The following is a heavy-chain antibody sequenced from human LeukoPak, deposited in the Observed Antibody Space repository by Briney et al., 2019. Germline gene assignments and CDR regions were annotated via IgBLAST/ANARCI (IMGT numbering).Heavy chain of an antibody. CDR3: ARTLLPGNWFDP. D-gene: IGHD2-15*01. J-gene: IGHJ5*02. Sequence: SETLSHTCTVSGVHNNSYYWSWLRQPPGKRLEWIGYIYYSGSTNYNPSLKSRVTISVDTSKNQFSLKLSSVTAADTAVYYCARTLLPGNWFDPWGQGTLVTVSS. V-gene: IGHV4-59*08. CDR1: GVHNNSYY. CDR2: IYYSGST.